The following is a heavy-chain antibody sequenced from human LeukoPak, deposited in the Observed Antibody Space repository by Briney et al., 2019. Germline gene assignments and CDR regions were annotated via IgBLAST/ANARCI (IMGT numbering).Heavy chain of an antibody. CDR2: IYYSGST. J-gene: IGHJ4*02. CDR3: AGCDKVRGIDY. D-gene: IGHD3-10*01. V-gene: IGHV4-59*01. CDR1: GGSISSYY. Sequence: SETLCLTCTASGGSISSYYWNWIRQPPGKGLEWIGYIYYSGSTNYNPSLKSRVTISVDTSKNQFSLKLSSVTAADTAVYYCAGCDKVRGIDYWGQGTLVTVSS.